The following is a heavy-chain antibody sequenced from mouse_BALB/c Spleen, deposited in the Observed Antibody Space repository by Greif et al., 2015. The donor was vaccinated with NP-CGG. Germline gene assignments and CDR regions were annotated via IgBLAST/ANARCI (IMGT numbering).Heavy chain of an antibody. CDR1: GSTLTDYA. J-gene: IGHJ4*01. CDR2: ISTESGNT. CDR3: ARGGNYVVYIYAMDY. Sequence: QVQLQQSGPELVRPGVSVKISCKGSGSTLTDYALHWVKQSHAKSLEWIGVISTESGNTTYTQKFKGKATMTVDKSSSPAYMELARLTSEDSAIYYCARGGNYVVYIYAMDYWGQGTSVPVSS. V-gene: IGHV1-67*01. D-gene: IGHD2-1*01.